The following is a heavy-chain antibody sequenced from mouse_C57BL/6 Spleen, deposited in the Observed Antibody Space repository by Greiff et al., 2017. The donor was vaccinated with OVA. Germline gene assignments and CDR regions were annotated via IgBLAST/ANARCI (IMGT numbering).Heavy chain of an antibody. D-gene: IGHD1-1*01. CDR3: ARNYYEPYCFDY. CDR2: IDPEDGAT. Sequence: VQLQQSGAELVKPGASVKLSCTASGFNITDYYMHWVKQRTEQGLEWIGRIDPEDGATNYAPKVQGQATITADTSSKTSYLQLSSLTSEDTAVYYCARNYYEPYCFDYWGQGTTLTVSS. CDR1: GFNITDYY. V-gene: IGHV14-2*01. J-gene: IGHJ2*01.